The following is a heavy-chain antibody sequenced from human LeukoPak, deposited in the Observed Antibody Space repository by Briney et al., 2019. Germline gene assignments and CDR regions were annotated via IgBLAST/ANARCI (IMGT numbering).Heavy chain of an antibody. J-gene: IGHJ4*02. V-gene: IGHV3-21*01. Sequence: GGSLRLSCAASGFTFSSYSMNWVRQAPGKGLEWVSSISSSSSYIYYADSVKGRFTISRDNAKNSLYLQMNSLRAEDTAVYYCARGFGDIVGATNDFGYWGQGTLVTVSS. CDR2: ISSSSSYI. CDR1: GFTFSSYS. CDR3: ARGFGDIVGATNDFGY. D-gene: IGHD1-26*01.